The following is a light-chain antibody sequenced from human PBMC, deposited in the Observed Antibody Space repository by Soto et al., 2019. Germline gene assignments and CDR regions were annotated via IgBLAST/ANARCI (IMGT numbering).Light chain of an antibody. V-gene: IGLV2-14*01. CDR3: SSYTSSSTRV. Sequence: QSALTQPASVSGSPGQSITISCTGTSSDVGDYNYVSWYQQHPGKAPKLMIFDVSNRPSGVSNRFSGSKSGNTASLTISGLQAEDEADYYCSSYTSSSTRVFGTGTKVPV. CDR2: DVS. J-gene: IGLJ1*01. CDR1: SSDVGDYNY.